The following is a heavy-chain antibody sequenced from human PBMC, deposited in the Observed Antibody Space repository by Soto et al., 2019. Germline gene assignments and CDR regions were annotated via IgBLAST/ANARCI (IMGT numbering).Heavy chain of an antibody. V-gene: IGHV3-21*01. Sequence: EVQLVESGGGLVKPGGSLRLSCAVSGFTFSSFNMNWVRQAPGKGLEWVSSISTSSSYIYYADSVKGRFTISRDNAKNSLYLQMNSLRAEDTAVYYWARDGMLRGTGAGTDDLDYWGQGTLVTVSS. CDR2: ISTSSSYI. CDR1: GFTFSSFN. D-gene: IGHD6-19*01. J-gene: IGHJ4*02. CDR3: ARDGMLRGTGAGTDDLDY.